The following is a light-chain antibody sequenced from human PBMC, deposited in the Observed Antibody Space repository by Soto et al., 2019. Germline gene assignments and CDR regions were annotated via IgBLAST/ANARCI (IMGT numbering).Light chain of an antibody. CDR1: SSDVGSYNL. J-gene: IGLJ3*02. CDR3: CSYAGSSTWV. Sequence: QSVLTQPASVSGSPGQSITISCTGTSSDVGSYNLVSWYQQHPGKAPKLMIYEGSKRPSGVSNRCSGSKSGNTASLTISGLQAEDEADYYCCSYAGSSTWVFGGGTKVTVL. CDR2: EGS. V-gene: IGLV2-23*01.